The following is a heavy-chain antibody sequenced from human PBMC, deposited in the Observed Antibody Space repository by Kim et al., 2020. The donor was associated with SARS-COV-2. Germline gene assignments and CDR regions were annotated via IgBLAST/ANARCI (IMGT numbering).Heavy chain of an antibody. V-gene: IGHV3-23*01. CDR1: KFPFTRSA. CDR3: AKGGEYCSGGSCHSGDGWFDH. J-gene: IGHJ5*02. D-gene: IGHD2-15*01. CDR2: ISDNGDSK. Sequence: GGSLRLSCVASKFPFTRSAMSWVRRAPGKGLEWISSISDNGDSKYYIDSVEGRFTISRDNSKNTLYLQMNNLRAEDTAVYHCAKGGEYCSGGSCHSGDGWFDHWGQGTVVTVSS.